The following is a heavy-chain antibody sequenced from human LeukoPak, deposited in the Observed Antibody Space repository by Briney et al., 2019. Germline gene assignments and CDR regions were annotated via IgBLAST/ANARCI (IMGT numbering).Heavy chain of an antibody. D-gene: IGHD6-13*01. CDR3: ARDLSSSQPFDY. V-gene: IGHV3-30*03. CDR2: ISYDGGNK. J-gene: IGHJ4*02. Sequence: GGSLRLSCAASGFTFSSFCMHWVRQAPGKGLEWVAFISYDGGNKYYADSVMGRFTISRDNSRNTLYLQMNSLRAEDTAMFYCARDLSSSQPFDYWGQGTLVTVSS. CDR1: GFTFSSFC.